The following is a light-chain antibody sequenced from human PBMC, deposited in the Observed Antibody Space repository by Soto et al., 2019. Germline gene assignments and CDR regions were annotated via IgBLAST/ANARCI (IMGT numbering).Light chain of an antibody. V-gene: IGKV1-33*01. Sequence: DIQITHSPASLSASVIYRVTITSQTCQDISNYLHWYQQKPGIAPKLLIYDASNLETGVPSRFSGSGSGTDFTFTISSLQPEDIATYYCQQYDNLPLTFGQGTRLEIK. CDR2: DAS. CDR1: QDISNY. CDR3: QQYDNLPLT. J-gene: IGKJ5*01.